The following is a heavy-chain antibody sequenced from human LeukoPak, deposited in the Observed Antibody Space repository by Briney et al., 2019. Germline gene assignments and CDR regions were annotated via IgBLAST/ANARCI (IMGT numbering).Heavy chain of an antibody. V-gene: IGHV3-64D*09. J-gene: IGHJ4*02. CDR1: GFSFSNYA. D-gene: IGHD2-2*01. CDR2: ISTNGGHT. CDR3: VKDLLGYCSSTSCYATGPFDY. Sequence: PGGSLRLSCSASGFSFSNYAMHWVRLAPGKGLEYVSAISTNGGHTYYADSVQGRFTISRDDSKNTLYLQMSSLRAEDTALYYCVKDLLGYCSSTSCYATGPFDYWGQGTLVTVSS.